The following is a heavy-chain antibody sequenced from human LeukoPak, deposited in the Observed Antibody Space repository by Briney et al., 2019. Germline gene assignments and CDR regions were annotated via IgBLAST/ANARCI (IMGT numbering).Heavy chain of an antibody. D-gene: IGHD6-19*01. V-gene: IGHV3-30-3*01. CDR1: GFTFSSYA. CDR2: ISYDGSSK. CDR3: ARGSRRVAGTSAFDI. Sequence: TGGSLRLSCAASGFTFSSYAMHWVRQAPGKGLEWVAVISYDGSSKYYADSVKGRFTISRDNSKNTLYLQMNSLRAEDTAVYYCARGSRRVAGTSAFDIWGQGSMVTVSS. J-gene: IGHJ3*02.